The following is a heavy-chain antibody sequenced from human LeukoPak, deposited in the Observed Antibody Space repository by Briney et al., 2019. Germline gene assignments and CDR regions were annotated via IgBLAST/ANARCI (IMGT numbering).Heavy chain of an antibody. CDR2: ISGSSSDT. J-gene: IGHJ4*02. Sequence: GGSLRLSCAASGFTFSDYYMNWIRQAPGRGVEYISYISGSSSDTNYADSVKGRFTISRDNAKKSLYLQMNSLSAEDTAVYYCGRFSRAPDYWGQGTLVTVSS. V-gene: IGHV3-11*06. CDR3: GRFSRAPDY. CDR1: GFTFSDYY. D-gene: IGHD2-2*01.